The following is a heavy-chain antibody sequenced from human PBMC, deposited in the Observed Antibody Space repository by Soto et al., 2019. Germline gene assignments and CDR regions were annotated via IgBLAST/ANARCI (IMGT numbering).Heavy chain of an antibody. CDR3: ARDSPASSRGWYKRFDY. J-gene: IGHJ4*02. V-gene: IGHV4-61*01. CDR2: IYYSGST. CDR1: GGSVSSGSYY. Sequence: SETLSLTCTVSGGSVSSGSYYWSWIRQPPGKGLEWIGYIYYSGSTNYNPSLKSRVTISVDTSKNQFSLKLSSVTAADTAVYYCARDSPASSRGWYKRFDYWGQGTLVTVSS. D-gene: IGHD6-19*01.